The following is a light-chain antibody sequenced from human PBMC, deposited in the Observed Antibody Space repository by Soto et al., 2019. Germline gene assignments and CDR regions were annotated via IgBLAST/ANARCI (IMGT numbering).Light chain of an antibody. J-gene: IGLJ7*01. CDR1: NSNIGAGFG. CDR2: GSQ. Sequence: QSALTQPPSMSGAPGQRVTLSCTGNNSNIGAGFGVNWYQQVPGTAPKLLIYGSQHRPSGVPDRFSGSKSDTSASLAITGLQTEDEADYYCQSYDGSLKVFGGGTQLTVL. V-gene: IGLV1-40*01. CDR3: QSYDGSLKV.